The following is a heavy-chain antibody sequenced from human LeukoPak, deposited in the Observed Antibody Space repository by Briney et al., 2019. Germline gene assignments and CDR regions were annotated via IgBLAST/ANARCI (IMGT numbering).Heavy chain of an antibody. CDR2: VNPNSGNT. CDR1: GYTFANYE. Sequence: ASVKVSCKASGYTFANYEIHWVRQVTGQGLEWMAWVNPNSGNTNYAQKFQGRVAVTRNTFISTAYMELGSLGFEDTAVYYCARGTSYYASGSYPDFDYWGQGTLVTVSS. J-gene: IGHJ4*02. D-gene: IGHD3-10*01. V-gene: IGHV1-8*03. CDR3: ARGTSYYASGSYPDFDY.